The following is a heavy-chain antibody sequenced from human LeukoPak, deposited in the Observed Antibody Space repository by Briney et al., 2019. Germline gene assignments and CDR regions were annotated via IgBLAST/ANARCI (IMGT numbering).Heavy chain of an antibody. CDR2: ISGSGGST. D-gene: IGHD6-19*01. CDR3: AKRVAEQSTSWYIDI. Sequence: GGSLRLSCAASGFTFSSYAMSWVRQAPGKGLEWVSAISGSGGSTYYGDSVKARFTISRDNSKNTLYLQMNSLRAEDTALYYCAKRVAEQSTSWYIDIWGLGTMVTVSS. V-gene: IGHV3-23*02. J-gene: IGHJ3*02. CDR1: GFTFSSYA.